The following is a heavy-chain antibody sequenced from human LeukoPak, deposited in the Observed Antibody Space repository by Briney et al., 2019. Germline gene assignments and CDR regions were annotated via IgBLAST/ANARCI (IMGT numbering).Heavy chain of an antibody. CDR2: ISSSSSYI. V-gene: IGHV3-21*01. Sequence: PGGSLRLSCAASGFTFSSYAMSWVRQAPGKGLEWVSSISSSSSYIYYADSVKGRFTISRDNAKNSLYLQMNSLRAEDTAVYYCVRDPSSGYIDYWGQGTLVTVSS. J-gene: IGHJ4*02. CDR1: GFTFSSYA. D-gene: IGHD3-22*01. CDR3: VRDPSSGYIDY.